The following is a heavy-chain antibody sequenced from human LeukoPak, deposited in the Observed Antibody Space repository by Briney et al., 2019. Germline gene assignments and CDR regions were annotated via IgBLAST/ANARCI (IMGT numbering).Heavy chain of an antibody. D-gene: IGHD3-10*01. V-gene: IGHV1-69*04. CDR1: GGTFSSYA. CDR3: ARMGTYGSGSYYNPPDY. Sequence: SVKVSCKASGGTFSSYAISWVRQAPGQGLEWMGRIIPILGIANYAQKFQGRVTITADKSTSTAYMELSSLRSEDTAVYYCARMGTYGSGSYYNPPDYWGQGTLVTVSS. J-gene: IGHJ4*02. CDR2: IIPILGIA.